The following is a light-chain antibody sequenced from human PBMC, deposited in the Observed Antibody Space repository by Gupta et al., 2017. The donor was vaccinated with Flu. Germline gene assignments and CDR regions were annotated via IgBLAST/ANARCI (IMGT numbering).Light chain of an antibody. Sequence: SITISSTGTNSDIGKYNLVSWYQQQPAKVPKLIIYEVSKWPSNIPSLFSGSKSGSTASLTISGRQEEDEAYYYCCSYSADDNVVFGGGTRLTVL. J-gene: IGLJ2*01. CDR2: EVS. CDR3: CSYSADDNVV. CDR1: NSDIGKYNL. V-gene: IGLV2-23*02.